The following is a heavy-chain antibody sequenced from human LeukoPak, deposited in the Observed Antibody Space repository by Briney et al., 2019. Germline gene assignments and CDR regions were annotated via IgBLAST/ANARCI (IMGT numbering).Heavy chain of an antibody. V-gene: IGHV4-59*01. Sequence: SETLSLTCTVSGGSISSYYWSWIRQPPGKGLEWIGYIYYSGSTNYNPSLKSRVTISVDTSKNLFSLKLSSVTAADTAVYYCARQNTAMAHFDYWGQGTLVTVSS. CDR1: GGSISSYY. D-gene: IGHD5-18*01. CDR2: IYYSGST. J-gene: IGHJ4*02. CDR3: ARQNTAMAHFDY.